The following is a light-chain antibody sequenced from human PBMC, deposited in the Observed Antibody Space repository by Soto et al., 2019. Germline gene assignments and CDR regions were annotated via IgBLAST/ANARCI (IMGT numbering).Light chain of an antibody. V-gene: IGKV3-11*01. J-gene: IGKJ3*01. CDR3: QNGGA. CDR2: DAS. Sequence: EILLTQSQATLSLSPGERATLSCRAGQSISNYLAWYQQRPGQAPSLLVYDASSSTTNIPARFGGSGSGTNFTLTISSLEPDDFAMYCCQNGGACGPGTKVEIK. CDR1: QSISNY.